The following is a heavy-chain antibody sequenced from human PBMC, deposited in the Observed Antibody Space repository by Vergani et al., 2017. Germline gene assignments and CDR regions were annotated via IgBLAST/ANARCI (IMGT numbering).Heavy chain of an antibody. CDR1: CVSISSNNC. J-gene: IGHJ4*02. Sequence: QVQLHESGPGLVKPPGTLSLICAVSCVSISSNNCWLWAPKPPGKGLEWIGEICHTEDTKYSPSLKSRVTVSVDESRNLFSLRLNSVTAADTAVYYCATIGYRRWGYYFDYWGQGILVTVSS. D-gene: IGHD2-2*02. CDR3: ATIGYRRWGYYFDY. CDR2: ICHTEDT. V-gene: IGHV4-4*03.